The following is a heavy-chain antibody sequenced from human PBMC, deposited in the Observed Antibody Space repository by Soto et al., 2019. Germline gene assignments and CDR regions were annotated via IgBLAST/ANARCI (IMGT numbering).Heavy chain of an antibody. CDR3: ARDPRNGYNSGWEIDY. J-gene: IGHJ4*02. CDR1: GFIFSSYA. Sequence: QVRLVESGGGVVQTGGSLRLSCAASGFIFSSYAMHWVRQAPGKGLEWVAVVTHDGNTKYYEGSVQGRFSISRDNSDNTLYLQMNSLRVEDTAEYYCARDPRNGYNSGWEIDYWGQGTLVTVSS. D-gene: IGHD6-19*01. V-gene: IGHV3-30*14. CDR2: VTHDGNTK.